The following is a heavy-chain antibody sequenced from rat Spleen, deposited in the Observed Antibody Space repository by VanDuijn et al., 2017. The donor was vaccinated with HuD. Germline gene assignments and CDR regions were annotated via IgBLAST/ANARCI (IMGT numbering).Heavy chain of an antibody. V-gene: IGHV5-29*01. CDR3: ARDTYEYWYFDF. Sequence: EVQLVESDGGLVQPGRSLKLSCAASGFTFSDYYMAWVRQAPTKGLEWVATISYDGSSTYYRDSVKGRFTISRDNAKSTLYLQMDSLRSEDTATYYCARDTYEYWYFDFWGPGTMVTVSS. CDR2: ISYDGSST. CDR1: GFTFSDYY. J-gene: IGHJ1*01. D-gene: IGHD2-2*01.